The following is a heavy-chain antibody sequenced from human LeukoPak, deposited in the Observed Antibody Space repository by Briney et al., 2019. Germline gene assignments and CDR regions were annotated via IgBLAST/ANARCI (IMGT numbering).Heavy chain of an antibody. Sequence: PSETLSLTCTVSGGSLSSSYWNWIRHPPGTGLEWIGYIYYSGSTNYNSPPTSGVTTSLDTPKNKFSLQLRSLTAADTAMYYYARDRRGFYAFEIWGQGTMVSVSS. CDR3: ARDRRGFYAFEI. CDR1: GGSLSSSY. CDR2: IYYSGST. J-gene: IGHJ3*02. V-gene: IGHV4-59*01. D-gene: IGHD3-10*01.